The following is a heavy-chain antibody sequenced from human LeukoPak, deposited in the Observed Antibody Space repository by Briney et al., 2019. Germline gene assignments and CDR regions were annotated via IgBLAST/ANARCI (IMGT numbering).Heavy chain of an antibody. CDR3: ASRDPCSGGNCYGLGY. V-gene: IGHV3-23*01. D-gene: IGHD2-15*01. CDR1: GFTFSSYA. CDR2: ITNAGRNT. J-gene: IGHJ4*02. Sequence: GGSLRLSCAASGFTFSSYAMSWVRQAPGKGLEWVSTITNAGRNTFYADSVKGRFTISRDNSKNTLYLQMNSLRAEDTAVYYCASRDPCSGGNCYGLGYWGQGTLVTVSS.